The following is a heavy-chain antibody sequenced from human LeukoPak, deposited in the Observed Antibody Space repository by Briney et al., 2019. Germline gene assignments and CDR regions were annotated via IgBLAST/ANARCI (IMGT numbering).Heavy chain of an antibody. Sequence: GGCLRLSCAASGFTFSSYAMSWVRQAPGKGLEWVSTISGSGGSTYYADPVKGRFTISRDNAKNSLYLQMNSLRAEDTAVYYCARGNWNALDYWGQGTLVTVSS. J-gene: IGHJ4*02. V-gene: IGHV3-23*01. CDR3: ARGNWNALDY. D-gene: IGHD1-20*01. CDR1: GFTFSSYA. CDR2: ISGSGGST.